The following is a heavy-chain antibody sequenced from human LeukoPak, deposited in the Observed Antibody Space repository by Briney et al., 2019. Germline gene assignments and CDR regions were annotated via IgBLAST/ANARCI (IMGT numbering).Heavy chain of an antibody. V-gene: IGHV3-23*01. J-gene: IGHJ3*02. Sequence: GGSLRLSCAASGFTFSACAINWVRQAPGKGLEGASAISGSGSKTFYADSVKGRFTISRDNPRNTLYLQMNSLRPEDTAVYYCVKEPRGYSFSFDIWGQGTMVTVSS. D-gene: IGHD5-18*01. CDR3: VKEPRGYSFSFDI. CDR1: GFTFSACA. CDR2: ISGSGSKT.